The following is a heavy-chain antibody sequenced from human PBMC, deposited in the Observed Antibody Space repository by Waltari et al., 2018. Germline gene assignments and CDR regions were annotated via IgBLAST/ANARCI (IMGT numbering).Heavy chain of an antibody. J-gene: IGHJ6*02. D-gene: IGHD2-2*01. CDR1: RGSIRSHY. CDR2: IYYNGAT. CDR3: ARDRVVPADEPDYYGLDV. Sequence: QVHLQESGPGQVKPSETLSLTCDVSRGSIRSHYWSWIRRPPGKGLEWIGYIYYNGATNQHPSRLRHATISVDTAKNQFSLKLSSVTAADTAVYYCARDRVVPADEPDYYGLDVWGQGTTVTVSS. V-gene: IGHV4-59*11.